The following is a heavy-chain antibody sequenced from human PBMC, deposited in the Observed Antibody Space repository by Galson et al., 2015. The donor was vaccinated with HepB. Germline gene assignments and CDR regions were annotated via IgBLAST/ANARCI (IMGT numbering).Heavy chain of an antibody. D-gene: IGHD5-24*01. CDR1: GFTFSDYY. V-gene: IGHV3-11*01. J-gene: IGHJ4*02. CDR3: ATLERGDGYNSAPFDY. Sequence: SLRLSCAASGFTFSDYYMSWIRQAPGKGLEWVSYISSSGSTIYYADSVKGRFTIPRDNAKNSLYLQMNSLRAEDTAVYYCATLERGDGYNSAPFDYWGQGTLVTVSS. CDR2: ISSSGSTI.